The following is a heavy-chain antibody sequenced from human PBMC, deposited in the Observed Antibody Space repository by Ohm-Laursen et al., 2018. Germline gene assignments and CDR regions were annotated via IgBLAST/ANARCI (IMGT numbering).Heavy chain of an antibody. V-gene: IGHV4-59*08. Sequence: SDTLSLTCTVSAGSITNYYWTWVRQPAGKGLGWIGYVYYSGSTDYNPSLKSRVTMSVDTSKNQFSLKLSSVTAADTALYYCARGLWWFDPWGQGTLVTVSS. CDR3: ARGLWWFDP. CDR1: AGSITNYY. CDR2: VYYSGST. J-gene: IGHJ5*02.